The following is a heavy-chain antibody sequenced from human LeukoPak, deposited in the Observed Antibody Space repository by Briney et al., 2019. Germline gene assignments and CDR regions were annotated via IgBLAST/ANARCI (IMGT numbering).Heavy chain of an antibody. J-gene: IGHJ3*02. CDR2: ISGDDGGT. CDR1: GFTFDDYA. V-gene: IGHV3-43*02. CDR3: AKGLFGVLTNDAFDI. Sequence: GGSLRLSCAASGFTFDDYALHWVRQAPGKGLEWVPLISGDDGGTYYADSVKGRFTISRDNSKNSLYLQMNSLRTEDTALYYCAKGLFGVLTNDAFDIWGQGTMVTVSS. D-gene: IGHD3-3*01.